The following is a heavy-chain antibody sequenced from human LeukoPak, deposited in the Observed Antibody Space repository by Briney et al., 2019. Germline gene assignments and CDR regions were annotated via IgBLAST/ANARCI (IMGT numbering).Heavy chain of an antibody. V-gene: IGHV4-4*07. D-gene: IGHD3-10*01. J-gene: IGHJ6*03. CDR1: GGPISI. CDR2: VYGGGST. CDR3: ARSMVRGPYYYYYMDV. Sequence: SETLSLTCTVSGGPISISWIRQPAGKGLEWIGRVYGGGSTTYNPSLKSRVTMSVDTSKNQFSLKLSSVTAADTAVYYCARSMVRGPYYYYYMDVWGKGTTVTISS.